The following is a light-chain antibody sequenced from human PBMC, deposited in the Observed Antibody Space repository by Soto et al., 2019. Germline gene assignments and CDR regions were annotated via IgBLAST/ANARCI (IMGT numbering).Light chain of an antibody. CDR3: QQTYTIPFA. J-gene: IGKJ2*01. V-gene: IGKV1-39*01. CDR2: GAS. CDR1: QTIDNY. Sequence: DMQMTQSPSSLSASVGDRVTITCRPSQTIDNYLNWYQHKPGKAPKLLIYGASTLQSGVSSRFTSSASGTYFTLTIDNLQDEDFATYYCQQTYTIPFAFGPGTKLEI.